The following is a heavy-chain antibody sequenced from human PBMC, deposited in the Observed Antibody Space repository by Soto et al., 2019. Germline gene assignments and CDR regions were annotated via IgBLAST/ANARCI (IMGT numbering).Heavy chain of an antibody. V-gene: IGHV3-30*18. CDR3: AKAGPAHYFSYYGLDV. CDR1: GFTFSSYG. CDR2: TPYDGSNR. J-gene: IGHJ6*02. Sequence: QVHLVESGGGVVQPGRSLRLSCAASGFTFSSYGMHWVRQAPGKGLEWVAVTPYDGSNRYYADSVKGRFTISRDNTKNTLYLQMNSRRGEDTAVYYCAKAGPAHYFSYYGLDVWGQGPTVTVSS.